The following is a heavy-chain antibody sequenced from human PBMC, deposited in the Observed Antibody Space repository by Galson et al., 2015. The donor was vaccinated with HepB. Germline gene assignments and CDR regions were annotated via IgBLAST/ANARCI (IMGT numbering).Heavy chain of an antibody. Sequence: KVSCKASGYIFTTDAMNWVRQAPGQGLEWMGWIDTKTGNPTYVQGFTGRFVFSLDTSVSTAYLQISSLQADDTAVYYCARGASSQLHYWGQGTLVTVSS. J-gene: IGHJ4*02. V-gene: IGHV7-4-1*02. CDR1: GYIFTTDA. D-gene: IGHD2-2*01. CDR3: ARGASSQLHY. CDR2: IDTKTGNP.